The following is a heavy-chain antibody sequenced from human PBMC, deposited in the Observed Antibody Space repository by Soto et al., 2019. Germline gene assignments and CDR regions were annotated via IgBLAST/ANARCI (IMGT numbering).Heavy chain of an antibody. CDR3: ARDKNGWELLIDY. V-gene: IGHV3-11*05. J-gene: IGHJ4*02. CDR1: GFIFSDYY. D-gene: IGHD1-26*01. CDR2: ISSSSSYT. Sequence: PGGSLRLSCAASGFIFSDYYMRXIRQAPGKGLEWVSYISSSSSYTNYADSVKGRFTISRDNAKNSLYLQMNSLRAEDTAVYYCARDKNGWELLIDYWGQGTLVTVSS.